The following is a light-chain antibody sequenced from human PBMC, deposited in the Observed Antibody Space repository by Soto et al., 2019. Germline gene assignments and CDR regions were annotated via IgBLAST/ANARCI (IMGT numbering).Light chain of an antibody. V-gene: IGKV3-20*01. CDR1: QIVSSNY. Sequence: VLTQSPGTLSSYPGESVTLSCRASQIVSSNYLAWYQQKSGQAPGLLIFGASNRATGIPDRFSGSGSGIDFTLTISGLEPEDFAVYYCQQYSGSVLTFGGGTKVDI. CDR2: GAS. CDR3: QQYSGSVLT. J-gene: IGKJ4*01.